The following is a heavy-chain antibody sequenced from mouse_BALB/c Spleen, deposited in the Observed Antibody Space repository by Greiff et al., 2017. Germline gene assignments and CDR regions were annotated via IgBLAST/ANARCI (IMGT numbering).Heavy chain of an antibody. V-gene: IGHV1-9*01. CDR2: ILPGSGST. Sequence: VQLQESGAELMKPGASVKISCKATGYTFSSYWIEWVKQRPGHGLEWIGEILPGSGSTNYNEKFKGKATFTADTSSNTAYMQLSSLTSEDSAVYYCARWRGNYGFAYWGQGTLVTVSA. J-gene: IGHJ3*01. D-gene: IGHD2-1*01. CDR1: GYTFSSYW. CDR3: ARWRGNYGFAY.